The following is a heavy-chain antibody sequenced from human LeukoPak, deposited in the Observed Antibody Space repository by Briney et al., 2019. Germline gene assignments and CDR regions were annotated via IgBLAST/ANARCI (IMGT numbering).Heavy chain of an antibody. Sequence: GGSLRFSCEASGFTFSSYWMPWFAQAPGKGLLWFSRINSDGSSTSYADSVKGRFTISRDNAKNTLYLQMNSLRAEDTAVYYCARTVPGYFFDYWGQGTLVTVSS. CDR3: ARTVPGYFFDY. J-gene: IGHJ4*02. V-gene: IGHV3-74*01. CDR2: INSDGSST. CDR1: GFTFSSYW. D-gene: IGHD3-10*01.